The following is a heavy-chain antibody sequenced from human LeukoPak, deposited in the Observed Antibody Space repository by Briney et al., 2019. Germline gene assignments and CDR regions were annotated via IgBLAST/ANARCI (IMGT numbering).Heavy chain of an antibody. J-gene: IGHJ5*02. Sequence: ASVKVSCKASGYTFTGYYMHWVRQAPGQGLEWMGWINPNSGGTNYAQKFQGRVTMTRDTSISTAYMELSRLRSDDTAVYYCARRGKDYYDSSSYYYRFDPWGQGTLVTVSS. CDR2: INPNSGGT. CDR1: GYTFTGYY. CDR3: ARRGKDYYDSSSYYYRFDP. V-gene: IGHV1-2*02. D-gene: IGHD3-22*01.